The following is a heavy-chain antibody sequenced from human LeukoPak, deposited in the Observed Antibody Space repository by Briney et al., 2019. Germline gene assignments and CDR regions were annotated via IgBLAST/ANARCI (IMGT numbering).Heavy chain of an antibody. Sequence: PGGSLRLSCAASGFTFSSYGMHWVRQAPGKGLEWVAFIRYDGSNKYYADSVKGRFTISRDNAKSSLSLQMNSLSPEDTAFYYCARSSTTMTTRYFDLWGRGTLVTASS. J-gene: IGHJ2*01. CDR2: IRYDGSNK. CDR1: GFTFSSYG. V-gene: IGHV3-30*02. D-gene: IGHD4-17*01. CDR3: ARSSTTMTTRYFDL.